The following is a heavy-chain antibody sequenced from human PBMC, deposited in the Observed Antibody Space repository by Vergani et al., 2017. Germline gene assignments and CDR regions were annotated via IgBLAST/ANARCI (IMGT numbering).Heavy chain of an antibody. D-gene: IGHD2-21*02. J-gene: IGHJ4*02. CDR3: TRTLVTPFDA. V-gene: IGHV3-21*02. Sequence: QLVESGGSLVKPGGSLRLSCAASGLAVSSYSMNWVRQIPGKGLEWVSSISASSTYIYYADAVRGRFTISRDNAKTSLFLQMNSLGAEDTAIYYCTRTLVTPFDAWGQGILVTVSS. CDR2: ISASSTYI. CDR1: GLAVSSYS.